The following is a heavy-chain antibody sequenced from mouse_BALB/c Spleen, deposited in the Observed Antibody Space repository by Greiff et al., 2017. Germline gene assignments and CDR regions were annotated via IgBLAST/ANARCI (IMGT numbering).Heavy chain of an antibody. CDR1: GFTFSSYT. J-gene: IGHJ4*01. D-gene: IGHD2-3*01. CDR3: ARQIYLAHAMDY. V-gene: IGHV5-12-2*01. CDR2: ISNGGGST. Sequence: EVHLVESGGGLVQPGGSLKLSCAASGFTFSSYTMSWVRPTPEKRLEWVAYISNGGGSTYYPDTVTGRFTISRDNAKNTLYLQMSSLKSEDTAMYYCARQIYLAHAMDYWGQGTSVTVSS.